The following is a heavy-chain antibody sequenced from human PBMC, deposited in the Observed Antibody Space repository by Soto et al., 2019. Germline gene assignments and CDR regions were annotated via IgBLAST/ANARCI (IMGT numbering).Heavy chain of an antibody. CDR2: ISYTGTT. CDR3: ARLVVVAPVANV. CDR1: FGSIASNSYH. D-gene: IGHD2-15*01. V-gene: IGHV4-39*01. Sequence: TSETLSLTCSVSFGSIASNSYHWGWILQPPGKGLEWIGSISYTGTTYYSPSLKSRVTISADTSKKQFSLRLDSATAADTAVYYCARLVVVAPVANVWGQGALVTVSS. J-gene: IGHJ4*02.